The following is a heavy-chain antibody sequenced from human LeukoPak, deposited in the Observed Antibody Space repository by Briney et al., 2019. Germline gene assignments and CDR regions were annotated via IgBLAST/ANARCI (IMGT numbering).Heavy chain of an antibody. V-gene: IGHV3-48*01. Sequence: GGSLRLSCVGSGFRFSSYDMNWVRQAPGRGLEWLSYLTRTSSATWYADSVKGRFTIFRDNAKSSLYLQMNRLRAEDTAVYYCARVGSVWGAAGWFDPWGQGTLVTVSS. CDR1: GFRFSSYD. CDR2: LTRTSSAT. D-gene: IGHD3-16*01. J-gene: IGHJ5*02. CDR3: ARVGSVWGAAGWFDP.